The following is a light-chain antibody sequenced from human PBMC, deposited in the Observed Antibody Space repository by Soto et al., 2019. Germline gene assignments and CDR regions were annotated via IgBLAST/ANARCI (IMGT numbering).Light chain of an antibody. J-gene: IGKJ1*01. CDR2: KAS. V-gene: IGKV1-5*03. CDR3: QQYNSHST. Sequence: DIPMTQSPSTLSASVGDRVTITCRASQSISSWLAWYQQKPGKAPKLLIYKASTVESGVPSRFSGSGSGTEFTLTICSLQPDDFATYFCQQYNSHSTFGQGTKVEIK. CDR1: QSISSW.